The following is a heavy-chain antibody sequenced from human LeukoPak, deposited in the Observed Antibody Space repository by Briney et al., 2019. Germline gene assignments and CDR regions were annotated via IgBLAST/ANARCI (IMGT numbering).Heavy chain of an antibody. CDR1: GVSFSSYSAA. J-gene: IGHJ4*02. CDR3: GRDASSSWRFDY. Sequence: QTLSLTCAISGVSFSSYSAAWDWIRQSPSRGLEWLGRTYYRSKWYNEYAVYVKSRISSDTDTSKIQLPLQLNSVTPEDTAVYYCGRDASSSWRFDYGGQGTLVTVSS. D-gene: IGHD6-13*01. V-gene: IGHV6-1*01. CDR2: TYYRSKWYN.